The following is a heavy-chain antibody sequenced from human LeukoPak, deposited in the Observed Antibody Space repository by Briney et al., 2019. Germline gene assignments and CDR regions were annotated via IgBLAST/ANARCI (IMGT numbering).Heavy chain of an antibody. V-gene: IGHV3-30*02. CDR1: GFTFSRYG. CDR2: IRYDGSNK. D-gene: IGHD2-2*01. J-gene: IGHJ4*02. Sequence: GGSLRLSCAASGFTFSRYGMHWVRQAPGKGLEWVAFIRYDGSNKYYADSVKGRFTISRDNSNNTLLLQMNSLRAEDTAVYYCARGQGYCSSTSCYSVYYFDYWGQGTLVTVSS. CDR3: ARGQGYCSSTSCYSVYYFDY.